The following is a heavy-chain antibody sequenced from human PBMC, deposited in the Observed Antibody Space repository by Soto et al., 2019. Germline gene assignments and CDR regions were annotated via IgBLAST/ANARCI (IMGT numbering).Heavy chain of an antibody. Sequence: PSETLSLTCTVSGGSISSHYWMWIRQFPGKGLEWIGYISHSGSTNYNPSLKSRVTISVDTSKNQFSLKLTSVTAADTAEYYCARYDSSSEKSGLDVWGQGTTVTVS. CDR3: ARYDSSSEKSGLDV. CDR1: GGSISSHY. D-gene: IGHD6-6*01. J-gene: IGHJ6*02. V-gene: IGHV4-59*11. CDR2: ISHSGST.